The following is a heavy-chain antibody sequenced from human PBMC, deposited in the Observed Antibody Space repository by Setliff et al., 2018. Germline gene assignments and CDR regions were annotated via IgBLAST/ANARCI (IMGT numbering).Heavy chain of an antibody. CDR1: GGTFSSYA. J-gene: IGHJ6*02. Sequence: GASVKVSCKASGGTFSSYAISWVRQAPGQGFEWMGGIIPVFGTADYAQKFQGRVTITADESTSTAYMELSSLRSEDTAVYYCARDLIDPDYGDYLSFYYYGMDVWGQGTTVTVSS. D-gene: IGHD4-17*01. V-gene: IGHV1-69*13. CDR2: IIPVFGTA. CDR3: ARDLIDPDYGDYLSFYYYGMDV.